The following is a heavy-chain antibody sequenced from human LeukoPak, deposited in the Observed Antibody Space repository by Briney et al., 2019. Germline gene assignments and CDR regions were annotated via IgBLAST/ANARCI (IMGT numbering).Heavy chain of an antibody. CDR3: ASLLYDDGQIDS. J-gene: IGHJ4*02. CDR2: ISSSSTYI. Sequence: GGSLRLSCTASGLIFSTSGFNWVRQAPGKGLEWVSSISSSSTYIYYADSVKGRFTISRDNAKNSLYLHMNSLRAEDTAVYYCASLLYDDGQIDSWGQGTLVTVSS. D-gene: IGHD5/OR15-5a*01. V-gene: IGHV3-21*01. CDR1: GLIFSTSG.